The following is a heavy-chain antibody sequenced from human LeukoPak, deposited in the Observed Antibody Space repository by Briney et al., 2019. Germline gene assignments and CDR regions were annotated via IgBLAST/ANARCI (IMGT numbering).Heavy chain of an antibody. CDR1: GFTFSGYS. CDR2: ISSTSSYI. V-gene: IGHV3-21*01. J-gene: IGHJ4*02. D-gene: IGHD6-13*01. Sequence: GGSLRLSCAASGFTFSGYSMNWVRQAPGKGLEWVSSISSTSSYIYYADSAKGRFTISRDNAKNSLFLQMSNVRVEDAAVYFCARDGRSAWYEDSWGQGTLVTVSS. CDR3: ARDGRSAWYEDS.